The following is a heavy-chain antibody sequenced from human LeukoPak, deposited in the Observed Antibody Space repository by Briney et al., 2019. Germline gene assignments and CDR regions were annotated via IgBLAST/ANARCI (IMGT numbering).Heavy chain of an antibody. J-gene: IGHJ4*02. V-gene: IGHV5-51*01. CDR1: GYSFTSYW. Sequence: GESLKISCKGSGYSFTSYWIGWVRQMPGRGLEWMGIIYPGDSDTRYSPSFQGQVTISADKSISTAYLRWSSLKASDTAMYYCARRDSSSWYYFDYWGQGTLVTVSS. CDR3: ARRDSSSWYYFDY. D-gene: IGHD6-13*01. CDR2: IYPGDSDT.